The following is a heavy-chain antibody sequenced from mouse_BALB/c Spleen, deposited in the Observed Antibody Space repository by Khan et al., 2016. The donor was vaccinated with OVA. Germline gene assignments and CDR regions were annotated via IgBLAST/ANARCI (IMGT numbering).Heavy chain of an antibody. J-gene: IGHJ4*01. CDR1: GYTFTSYW. CDR2: ISPGSGSA. CDR3: AMSNYYGRSLYAMYY. D-gene: IGHD1-1*01. V-gene: IGHV1S41*01. Sequence: DLVKPGASVKLSCKASGYTFTSYWINWIKQRPGQGLEWVGQISPGSGSAYYNGVFKDKATLTIDTSSTTAYIQLSSLSSEDSAVYFCAMSNYYGRSLYAMYYWGQGTSVTVSS.